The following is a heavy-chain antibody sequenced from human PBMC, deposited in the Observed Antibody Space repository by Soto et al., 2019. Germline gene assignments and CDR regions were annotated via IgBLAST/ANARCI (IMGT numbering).Heavy chain of an antibody. J-gene: IGHJ4*02. CDR1: GFTFSNAW. D-gene: IGHD5-12*01. V-gene: IGHV3-15*07. CDR3: TTDPSMATIFDY. CDR2: IKSKTDGGTT. Sequence: PGGSLRLSCAASGFTFSNAWMNWVRQAPGKGLEWVGRIKSKTDGGTTDYAAPVKGRFTISRDDSKNTLYLQMNSLKTEDTAVYYWTTDPSMATIFDYWGKGTLVTVSS.